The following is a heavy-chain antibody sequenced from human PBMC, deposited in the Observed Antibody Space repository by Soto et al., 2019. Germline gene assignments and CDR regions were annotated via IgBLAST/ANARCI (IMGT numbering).Heavy chain of an antibody. V-gene: IGHV4-4*02. CDR1: SGSISSSNW. CDR3: ARGYCSSTSCYRGANWFDP. D-gene: IGHD2-2*02. J-gene: IGHJ5*02. CDR2: IYHSGST. Sequence: SATLSLTCAVSSGSISSSNWWSWVRQPPGKGLEWIGEIYHSGSTNYNPSLKSRVTISVDKSKNQFFLKLSSVTAADTAVYYCARGYCSSTSCYRGANWFDPWGQGTLVTVSS.